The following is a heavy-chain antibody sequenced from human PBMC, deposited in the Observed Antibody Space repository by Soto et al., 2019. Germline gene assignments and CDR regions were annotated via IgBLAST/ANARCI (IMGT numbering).Heavy chain of an antibody. D-gene: IGHD3-22*01. CDR3: ARVPTDSSGYYKYYFDY. CDR1: GYTFTNYG. J-gene: IGHJ4*02. Sequence: VASVKVSCKASGYTFTNYGIIWQRQAPGQGLEWMGWINPYNGNTNYAQRVQGRVTMTTDTSTSTAYMELRSLRSDDTAVYYCARVPTDSSGYYKYYFDYWGQGTLVTVSS. CDR2: INPYNGNT. V-gene: IGHV1-18*04.